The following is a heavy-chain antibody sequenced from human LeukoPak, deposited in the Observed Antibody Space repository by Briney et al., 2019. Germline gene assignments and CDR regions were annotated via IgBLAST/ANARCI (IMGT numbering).Heavy chain of an antibody. J-gene: IGHJ5*02. Sequence: ASVKVSCKASGYTSTSYGISWVRQAPGQGLEWMGRIIPILGIANYAQKFQGRVTITADKSTSTAYMELSSLRSEDTAVYYCARAPYGSGSYYVLVHNWFDPWGQGTLVTVSS. V-gene: IGHV1-69*04. CDR2: IIPILGIA. D-gene: IGHD3-10*01. CDR3: ARAPYGSGSYYVLVHNWFDP. CDR1: GYTSTSYG.